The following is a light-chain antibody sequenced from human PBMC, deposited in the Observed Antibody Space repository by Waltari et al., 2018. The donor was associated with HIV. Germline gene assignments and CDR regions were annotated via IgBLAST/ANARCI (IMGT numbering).Light chain of an antibody. CDR1: DSNLRGNNF. J-gene: IGLJ3*02. V-gene: IGLV2-11*01. CDR3: SAYLASSSWV. CDR2: DVD. Sequence: QSALTQPRSVSGSPGQTVSMSCTGADSNLRGNNFVSWYQQHAGRAPRVVIFDVDKRPADVSVLLSASKSGDTASLTISGLQPDDEAIYYCSAYLASSSWVFGSGT.